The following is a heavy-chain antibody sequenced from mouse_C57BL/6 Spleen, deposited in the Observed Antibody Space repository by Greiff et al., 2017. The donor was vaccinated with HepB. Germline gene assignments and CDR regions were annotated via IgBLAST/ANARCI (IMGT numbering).Heavy chain of an antibody. Sequence: QVQLKQPGAELVKPGASVKLSCKASGYTFTSYWMHWVKQRPGRGLEWIGRIDPNSGGTKYNEKFKSKATLTVDKPSSTAYMQLSSLTSEDSAVYYCASSMMVTTYYAMDYWGQGTSVTVSS. V-gene: IGHV1-72*01. CDR3: ASSMMVTTYYAMDY. D-gene: IGHD2-3*01. CDR1: GYTFTSYW. J-gene: IGHJ4*01. CDR2: IDPNSGGT.